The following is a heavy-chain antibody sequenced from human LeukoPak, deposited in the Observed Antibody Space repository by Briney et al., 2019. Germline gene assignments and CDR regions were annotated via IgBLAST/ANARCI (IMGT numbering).Heavy chain of an antibody. CDR1: GFTFSTYD. CDR2: IVSTSSLM. D-gene: IGHD1-14*01. Sequence: GGSLRLSCIASGFTFSTYDINWVRQARGKGLEWVSSIVSTSSLMSYADSVKGRFTISRDNAKNSLYLQMNSLRAEDTAVYYCARSFTRPGYYYYMDVWGKGTTVTVSS. J-gene: IGHJ6*03. CDR3: ARSFTRPGYYYYMDV. V-gene: IGHV3-21*01.